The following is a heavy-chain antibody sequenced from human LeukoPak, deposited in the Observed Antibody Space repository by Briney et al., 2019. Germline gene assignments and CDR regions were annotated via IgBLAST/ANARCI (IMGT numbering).Heavy chain of an antibody. CDR3: AKDRFSQQWLVANWFDP. D-gene: IGHD6-19*01. Sequence: GGSLRLSCAASGFTFSSYGMHWARQAPGKGLEWVAFIRYDGSNKYYADSVKGRFTISRDNSKNTLYLQMNSLRAEDTAVYYCAKDRFSQQWLVANWFDPWGQGTLVTVSS. CDR2: IRYDGSNK. J-gene: IGHJ5*02. CDR1: GFTFSSYG. V-gene: IGHV3-30*02.